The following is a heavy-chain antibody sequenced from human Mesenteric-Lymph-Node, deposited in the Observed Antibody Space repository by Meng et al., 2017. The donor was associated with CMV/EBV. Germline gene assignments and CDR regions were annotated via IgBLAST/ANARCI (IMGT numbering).Heavy chain of an antibody. CDR1: GFTFSSYC. J-gene: IGHJ6*02. V-gene: IGHV4-59*01. CDR3: ARDKICSSTSCYRPEDYGMDV. D-gene: IGHD2-2*02. CDR2: IYYSGST. Sequence: GSLRLSCAASGFTFSSYCMNWVRQAPGKGLEWIGYIYYSGSTNYNPSLKSRVTISVDTSKNQFSLKLSSVTAADTAVYYCARDKICSSTSCYRPEDYGMDVWGQGTTVTVSS.